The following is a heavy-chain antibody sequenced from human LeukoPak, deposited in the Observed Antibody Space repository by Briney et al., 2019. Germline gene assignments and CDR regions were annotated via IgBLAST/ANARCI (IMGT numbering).Heavy chain of an antibody. CDR2: VNRDGTEK. V-gene: IGHV3-7*04. CDR1: GFNFSDSR. J-gene: IGHJ4*02. Sequence: GGSLRLSCVTSGFNFSDSRMTWVRQAPGKGLQWVANVNRDGTEKHFLDSVEGRFTISRDNAKKSLYLQMSSLRPQDTAVYFCVRGDWYFESWGQGTLATVSS. CDR3: VRGDWYFES. D-gene: IGHD2-21*01.